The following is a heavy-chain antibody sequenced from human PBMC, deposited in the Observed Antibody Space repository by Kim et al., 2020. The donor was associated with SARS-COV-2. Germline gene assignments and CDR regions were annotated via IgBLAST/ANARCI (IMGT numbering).Heavy chain of an antibody. CDR3: AREPHYYDSSGYHFDY. Sequence: SETLSLTCTVSGGSISSSSYYWGWIRQPPGKGLEWIGSIYYSGSTYYNPSLKSRVTISVDTSKNQFSLKLSSVTAADTAVYYCAREPHYYDSSGYHFDYWGQGTLVTVSS. V-gene: IGHV4-39*07. J-gene: IGHJ4*02. CDR1: GGSISSSSYY. D-gene: IGHD3-22*01. CDR2: IYYSGST.